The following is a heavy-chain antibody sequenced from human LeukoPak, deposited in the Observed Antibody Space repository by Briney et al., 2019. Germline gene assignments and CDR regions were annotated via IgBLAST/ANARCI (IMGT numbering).Heavy chain of an antibody. CDR3: ARELVVPAAMIDY. Sequence: PGGALRLSCAASGFTFSSYAMSWVRQAPGKGLEWVSAIRDSGSSTHYADSVKGRFTTSRDNAKNSLYLQMNSLRAEDTAVYYCARELVVPAAMIDYWGQGTLVTVSS. J-gene: IGHJ4*02. CDR1: GFTFSSYA. V-gene: IGHV3-23*01. CDR2: IRDSGSST. D-gene: IGHD2-2*01.